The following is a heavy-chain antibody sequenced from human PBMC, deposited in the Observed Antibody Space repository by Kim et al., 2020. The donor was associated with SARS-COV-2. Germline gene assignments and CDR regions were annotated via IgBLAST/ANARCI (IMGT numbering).Heavy chain of an antibody. V-gene: IGHV1-69*04. J-gene: IGHJ4*02. CDR3: ARDRFFGVVIISAYFDY. D-gene: IGHD3-3*01. Sequence: FQGRVTMTADKSTSTAYMELSRLRSEDTAVYYCARDRFFGVVIISAYFDYWGQGTLVTVSS.